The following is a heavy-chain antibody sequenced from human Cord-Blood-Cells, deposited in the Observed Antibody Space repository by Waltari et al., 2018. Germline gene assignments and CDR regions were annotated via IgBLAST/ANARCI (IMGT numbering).Heavy chain of an antibody. CDR3: ARDYSNYYFDY. CDR2: IKQDGSEK. V-gene: IGHV3-7*01. Sequence: EVQLVESGGGLVQPGGSRRRSCAASGFTFSSYWMSWGRPAPGKGLEGVANIKQDGSEKYYVASVKGRFTISRDNAKNSLYLQMNSLRAEDTAVYYCARDYSNYYFDYWGQGTLVTVSS. D-gene: IGHD4-4*01. CDR1: GFTFSSYW. J-gene: IGHJ4*02.